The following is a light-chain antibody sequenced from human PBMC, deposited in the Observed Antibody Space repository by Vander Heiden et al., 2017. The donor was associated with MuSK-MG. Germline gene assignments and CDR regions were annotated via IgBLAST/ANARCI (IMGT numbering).Light chain of an antibody. CDR2: ASS. Sequence: AIQMTQSPSSLSASVGDRVTITCRASQDIRNALGWYQQKPGKAPKLLIYASSSLQSGVPSTFSGSGSGTDFTLTIRSLQPDDFATYYCRQDDTYPHTFGGGTKVEIK. CDR3: RQDDTYPHT. CDR1: QDIRNA. V-gene: IGKV1-6*01. J-gene: IGKJ4*01.